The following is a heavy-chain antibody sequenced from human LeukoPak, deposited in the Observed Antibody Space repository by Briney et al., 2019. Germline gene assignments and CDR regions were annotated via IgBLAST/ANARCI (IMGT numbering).Heavy chain of an antibody. CDR1: GFTFSSYA. CDR2: ISSRSDYI. Sequence: PGGSLRLSCAVSGFTFSSYAMSWVRQAPGKGLEWVSSISSRSDYICQADSVKGRFTVSRDNAKNSLFLQMDSLRAEDTAVYYCARGPSLHLSIAARPTELWFDSWGQGTLVTVSS. CDR3: ARGPSLHLSIAARPTELWFDS. D-gene: IGHD6-6*01. J-gene: IGHJ5*01. V-gene: IGHV3-21*01.